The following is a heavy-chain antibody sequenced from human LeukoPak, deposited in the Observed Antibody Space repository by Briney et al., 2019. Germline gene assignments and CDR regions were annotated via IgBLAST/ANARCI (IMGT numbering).Heavy chain of an antibody. CDR3: ASAAEWELLPVYY. CDR2: ISSSGSTI. Sequence: PGGSLRLSCAASGFTFSDYYMSWIRQAPGKGLEWVSYISSSGSTIYYADSVKGRFTISRDNAKNSLYLQMNSLRAEDTAVYYCASAAEWELLPVYYWGQGTLVTVSS. D-gene: IGHD1-26*01. CDR1: GFTFSDYY. J-gene: IGHJ4*02. V-gene: IGHV3-11*04.